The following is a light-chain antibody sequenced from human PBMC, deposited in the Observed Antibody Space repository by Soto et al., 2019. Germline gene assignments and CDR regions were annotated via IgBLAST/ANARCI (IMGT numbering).Light chain of an antibody. CDR1: SSDVGGYNY. CDR2: DVT. Sequence: QSVLTQPPSASGSPGQSVTISCTGTSSDVGGYNYVSWYQQHPGKAPKLMIYDVTNRPSGVSNRFSGSKSGNTASLTISGLQAEDEADYYCLSYSSSTSPYVLGTATKLTVL. CDR3: LSYSSSTSPYV. V-gene: IGLV2-14*03. J-gene: IGLJ1*01.